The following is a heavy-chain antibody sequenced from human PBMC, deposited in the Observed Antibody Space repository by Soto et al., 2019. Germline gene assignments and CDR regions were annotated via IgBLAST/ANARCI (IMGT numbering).Heavy chain of an antibody. CDR2: TRNKANSYTT. CDR1: GFTFSDHY. CDR3: AREAVGTGPAASKRTGSWFDP. V-gene: IGHV3-72*01. Sequence: GGSLRLSCAASGFTFSDHYMDWVRQAPGKGLEWVGRTRNKANSYTTEYAASVKGRFTISRDDSKNSLYLQMNSLKTEDTAVYYCAREAVGTGPAASKRTGSWFDPWGQGTLVTVSS. D-gene: IGHD6-13*01. J-gene: IGHJ5*02.